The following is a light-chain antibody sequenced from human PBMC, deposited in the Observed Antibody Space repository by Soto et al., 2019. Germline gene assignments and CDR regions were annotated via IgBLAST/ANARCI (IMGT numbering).Light chain of an antibody. V-gene: IGLV1-40*01. CDR3: QSYDSSLRGV. CDR1: SSNIGACYD. J-gene: IGLJ2*01. CDR2: GNS. Sequence: QSVLTQPPSVSGAPGQRVTISCTGSSSNIGACYDVHWYQQLPGTAPKLLIYGNSNRPSGVPDRFSGSKSGTSASLAITGLQAEDEADYYCQSYDSSLRGVFGGGTKLTVL.